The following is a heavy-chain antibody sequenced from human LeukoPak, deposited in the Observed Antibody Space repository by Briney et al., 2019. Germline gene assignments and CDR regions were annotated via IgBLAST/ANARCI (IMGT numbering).Heavy chain of an antibody. CDR2: INQVGSDK. J-gene: IGHJ4*02. Sequence: PGGSLRLSRAASGFTFGSYWMSWVRQAPGKGLEWVANINQVGSDKYYVDSVKGRFTISRDNAKNSLYLQMNSLRAEDTAVYYCARRNGEVVDYWGQGTLVTVSS. V-gene: IGHV3-7*04. CDR3: ARRNGEVVDY. CDR1: GFTFGSYW. D-gene: IGHD2-8*01.